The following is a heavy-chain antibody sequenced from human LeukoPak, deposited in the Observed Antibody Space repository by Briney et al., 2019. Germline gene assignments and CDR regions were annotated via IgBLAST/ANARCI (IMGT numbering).Heavy chain of an antibody. CDR2: INHSGST. J-gene: IGHJ6*03. CDR1: GGSFSGYY. D-gene: IGHD6-19*01. Sequence: SETLSLTCAVYGGSFSGYYWSWIRQPPGKGLEWIGEINHSGSTNYNPSLKSRVTISVDTSKNQFSLKLSSVTAADTAVYYCARERGIAVAGTITYYYYMDVWGKGTTVTVSS. V-gene: IGHV4-34*01. CDR3: ARERGIAVAGTITYYYYMDV.